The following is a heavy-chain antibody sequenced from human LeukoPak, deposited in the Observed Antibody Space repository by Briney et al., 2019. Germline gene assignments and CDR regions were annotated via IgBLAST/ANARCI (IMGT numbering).Heavy chain of an antibody. CDR1: GYTFTSCG. V-gene: IGHV1-18*01. CDR2: ISAYNGNT. CDR3: ARDSLQLWADDAFDI. D-gene: IGHD5-18*01. J-gene: IGHJ3*02. Sequence: ASQKVSCKASGYTFTSCGISCVRHTPGEGLEWMGWISAYNGNTNYAQKLQGRVTITTDTSTSSAYMALRSLRSDDRAVYYCARDSLQLWADDAFDIWGQGTMVTVSS.